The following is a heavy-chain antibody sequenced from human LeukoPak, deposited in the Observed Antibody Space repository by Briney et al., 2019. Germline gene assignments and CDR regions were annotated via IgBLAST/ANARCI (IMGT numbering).Heavy chain of an antibody. CDR3: ADDSSADNTNGYCYYYYMDY. CDR2: IYTSGST. V-gene: IGHV4-4*07. CDR1: GGCTSADK. D-gene: IGHD1-1*01. J-gene: IGHJ6*03. Sequence: PSETLSLTCIVPGGCTSADKWSSSPQPAGKGLEWIGRIYTSGSTNYNPSLKSRVTISVDKSKNQFSLKLSSVTAANTVADSGADDSSADNTNGYCYYYYMDYWGKGTTVTVSS.